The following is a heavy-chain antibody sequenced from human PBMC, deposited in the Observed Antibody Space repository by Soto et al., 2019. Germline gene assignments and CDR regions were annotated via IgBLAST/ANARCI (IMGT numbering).Heavy chain of an antibody. CDR3: AKDRFPGVFFDY. V-gene: IGHV3-23*01. D-gene: IGHD2-21*01. CDR2: ISGRGGSP. J-gene: IGHJ4*02. Sequence: GGSVRLSCSASGFTFSSYSMNWFRHAPGKALDXVSAISGRGGSPFYADSVKGGFTISTDNSKNTLYLQMNSLRAEDTAVYYCAKDRFPGVFFDYWGQGTLVTVS. CDR1: GFTFSSYS.